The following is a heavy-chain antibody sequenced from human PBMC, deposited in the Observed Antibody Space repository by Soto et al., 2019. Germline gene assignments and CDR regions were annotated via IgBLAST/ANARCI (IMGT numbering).Heavy chain of an antibody. CDR2: INHSGST. V-gene: IGHV4-34*01. Sequence: SETLSLTCAVYGGSFSGYYWSWIRQPPGKGLEWIGEINHSGSTNYNPSLKSRVTISVDTSKNQFSLKLSSVTAADTAVYYCARRDICSGGSCYPTHFDYWGQGTLVTVSS. CDR1: GGSFSGYY. CDR3: ARRDICSGGSCYPTHFDY. J-gene: IGHJ4*02. D-gene: IGHD2-15*01.